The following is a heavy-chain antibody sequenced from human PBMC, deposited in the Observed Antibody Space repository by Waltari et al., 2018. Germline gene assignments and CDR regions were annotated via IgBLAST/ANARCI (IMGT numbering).Heavy chain of an antibody. J-gene: IGHJ5*02. CDR1: GGTCSSSA. D-gene: IGHD1-1*01. Sequence: QVQLAQSGAGVKKPGSSVKVSCKASGGTCSSSAISSVRQAPGQGLEWMGGIIPIFGTANYAQKFQGRVTMTADESTSTAYMELSSLRSEDTAVYYCARDREERDWNDVLNPWGQGTLVTVSS. CDR2: IIPIFGTA. CDR3: ARDREERDWNDVLNP. V-gene: IGHV1-69*01.